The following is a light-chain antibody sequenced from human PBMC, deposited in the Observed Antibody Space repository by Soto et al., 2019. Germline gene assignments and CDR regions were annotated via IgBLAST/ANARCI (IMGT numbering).Light chain of an antibody. J-gene: IGLJ1*01. Sequence: QSALTQPRSVSGSPGQSVTISCTGTSNDVGYYNYVSWYQQHPGKAPKLMIYHVTKRPSGVPDRFSGSKSGNTASLTISGLQAEDEADYYCCSYAGSYTFVFGTGTMVTVL. CDR3: CSYAGSYTFV. V-gene: IGLV2-11*01. CDR1: SNDVGYYNY. CDR2: HVT.